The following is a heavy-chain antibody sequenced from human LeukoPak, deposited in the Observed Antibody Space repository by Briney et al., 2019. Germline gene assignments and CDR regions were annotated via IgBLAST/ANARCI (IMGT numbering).Heavy chain of an antibody. D-gene: IGHD3-10*01. J-gene: IGHJ2*01. CDR2: IYDSGST. Sequence: SETLSLTCSVSGGSVSGYYWSWIRQPPGKGLEWIGYIYDSGSTNYNPSLKSRVTISVGTSKNQFSLKLSSVTAADTAVYYCARFDYYGSGRHFDLWGRGTLVTVSS. CDR3: ARFDYYGSGRHFDL. CDR1: GGSVSGYY. V-gene: IGHV4-59*02.